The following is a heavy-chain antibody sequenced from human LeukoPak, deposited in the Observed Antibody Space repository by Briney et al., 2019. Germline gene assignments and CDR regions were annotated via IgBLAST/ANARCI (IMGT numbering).Heavy chain of an antibody. Sequence: GGSLRLSCAASGFTFSSYGMSWVHQAPGKGLEWVSAISGSGGSTYYADSVKGRFTISRDNSKNTLYPQMNSLRAEDTAVYYCAKAGYQVLRYFDWFTGTDYFDYWGQGTLVTVSS. CDR1: GFTFSSYG. D-gene: IGHD3-9*01. CDR2: ISGSGGST. J-gene: IGHJ4*02. V-gene: IGHV3-23*01. CDR3: AKAGYQVLRYFDWFTGTDYFDY.